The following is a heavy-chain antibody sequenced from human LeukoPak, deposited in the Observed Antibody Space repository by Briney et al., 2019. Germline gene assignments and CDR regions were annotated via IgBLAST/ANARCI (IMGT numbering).Heavy chain of an antibody. D-gene: IGHD3-3*01. V-gene: IGHV4-4*07. J-gene: IGHJ4*02. CDR1: GGSISSYY. CDR3: ARGRSYYDFWSGYYSPRDVDTATYY. Sequence: PSETLSLTCTVSGGSISSYYWSWIRQPAGKGLEWIGRIYPTGSTNYNPSLKSRVTISVDTSKNQFSLKLSSVTAADTAVYYCARGRSYYDFWSGYYSPRDVDTATYYWGQGTLVTVSS. CDR2: IYPTGST.